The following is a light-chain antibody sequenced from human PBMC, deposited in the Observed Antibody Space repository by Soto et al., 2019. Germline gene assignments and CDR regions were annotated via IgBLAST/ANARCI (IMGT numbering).Light chain of an antibody. CDR2: DVS. V-gene: IGLV2-14*01. CDR1: SNEIGRYNY. J-gene: IGLJ1*01. CDR3: CSYTRSSPTTYP. Sequence: QSALTQPASVSGSPGQSITISCTGTSNEIGRYNYVSWYQQHPGKAPKLIIYDVSNRPSGGSNRFTGSKSGNTASLTVSGLQSEAEADYFCCSYTRSSPTTYPLGPGPKVPAL.